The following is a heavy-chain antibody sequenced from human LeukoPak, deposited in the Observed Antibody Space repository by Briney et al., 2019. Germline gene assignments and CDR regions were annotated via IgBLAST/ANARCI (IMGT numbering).Heavy chain of an antibody. CDR2: IYHTGHT. V-gene: IGHV4-38-2*02. CDR1: GYSISSGYY. J-gene: IGHJ5*02. Sequence: SETLSLTCSVSGYSISSGYYWTFIRQRPGKGLEWIGGIYHTGHTFYNPSLKSRVTISVETSKNQFSLKLNSVTAADTAVYYCAKEGTVRWFDPWGQGTLVTVSS. CDR3: AKEGTVRWFDP. D-gene: IGHD1-14*01.